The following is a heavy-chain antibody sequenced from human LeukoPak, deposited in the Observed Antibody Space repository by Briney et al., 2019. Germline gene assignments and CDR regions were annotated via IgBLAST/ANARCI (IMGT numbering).Heavy chain of an antibody. D-gene: IGHD1-26*01. CDR2: ISSSSSYI. V-gene: IGHV3-21*01. CDR3: ARDILGSQTPFDY. CDR1: GFTFSSYN. J-gene: IGHJ4*02. Sequence: GGSLRLSCAASGFTFSSYNMNWVRQAPGKGLAWVSSISSSSSYIYYADSVKGRFTISRDNARNSLYLQMNSLRAEDTAVYYCARDILGSQTPFDYWGQGTLVTVSS.